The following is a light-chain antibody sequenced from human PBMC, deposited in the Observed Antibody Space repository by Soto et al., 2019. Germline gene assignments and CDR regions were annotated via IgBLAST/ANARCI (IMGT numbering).Light chain of an antibody. CDR3: QQYGSSPLLT. J-gene: IGKJ4*01. Sequence: IVLTQSPDTLSLSPGEGATLSCRASHSVSGRYLAWYQQKPGQAPRLLIYDASSRATGIPDRFSGSGSGTEFTLTISSLEPEDSAVYYCQQYGSSPLLTFGGGTKVEIK. CDR1: HSVSGRY. CDR2: DAS. V-gene: IGKV3-20*01.